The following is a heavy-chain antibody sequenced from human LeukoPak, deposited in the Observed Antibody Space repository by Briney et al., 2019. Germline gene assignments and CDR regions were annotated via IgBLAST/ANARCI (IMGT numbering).Heavy chain of an antibody. CDR3: ARYRDGSNDHRSFDI. V-gene: IGHV4-39*07. D-gene: IGHD5-24*01. Sequence: SETLSLTCTVPGGSISSSSYYWGWIRQPPGKGLEWIGSIYYSGSTYYNPSLKSRVTISVDTSKNQFSLKLSSMTAADTAVYYCARYRDGSNDHRSFDIWGQGTMVTVSS. J-gene: IGHJ3*02. CDR1: GGSISSSSYY. CDR2: IYYSGST.